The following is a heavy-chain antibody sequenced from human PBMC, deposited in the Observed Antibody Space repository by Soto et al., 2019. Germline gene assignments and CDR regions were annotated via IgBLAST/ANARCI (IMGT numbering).Heavy chain of an antibody. CDR3: ARQGRNWNYYFDY. D-gene: IGHD1-7*01. V-gene: IGHV4-61*01. CDR1: GASVSSGSYY. CDR2: IYYSGST. Sequence: SETLSLTCTVSGASVSSGSYYWSWIRQPPGKGLEWIGYIYYSGSTNYNPSLKSRVTISVDTSKNQFSLKLSSVTAADTAVYYCARQGRNWNYYFDYWGQGTLVTVSS. J-gene: IGHJ4*02.